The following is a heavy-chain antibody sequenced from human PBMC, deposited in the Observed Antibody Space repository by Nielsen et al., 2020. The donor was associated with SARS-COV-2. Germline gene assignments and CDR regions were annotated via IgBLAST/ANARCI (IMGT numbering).Heavy chain of an antibody. CDR1: GFTFSSYY. Sequence: GESLKLSCAGSGFTFSSYYMNWVRQAPGKGLMWVSRINSDGSRSAYADAVKGRFTISRDNARDTLSLQMNSLSAEDTAVYYCVRVRDDGHYYDTGPFDYWGQGALVTVSS. J-gene: IGHJ4*02. CDR2: INSDGSRS. D-gene: IGHD3-22*01. V-gene: IGHV3-74*01. CDR3: VRVRDDGHYYDTGPFDY.